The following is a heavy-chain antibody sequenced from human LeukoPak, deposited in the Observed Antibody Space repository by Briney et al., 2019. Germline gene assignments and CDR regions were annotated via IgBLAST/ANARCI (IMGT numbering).Heavy chain of an antibody. CDR2: INHSGST. Sequence: PSETLSLTCAVYGGSFSGYYWSWIRQPPGKGLEWIGEINHSGSTNYNPSLKSRVTISVDTSKNQFSLKLSSVTAADTAVYYCARGKRYCTNGVCYFDYWGQGTLVTVSS. CDR3: ARGKRYCTNGVCYFDY. CDR1: GGSFSGYY. J-gene: IGHJ4*02. D-gene: IGHD2-8*01. V-gene: IGHV4-34*01.